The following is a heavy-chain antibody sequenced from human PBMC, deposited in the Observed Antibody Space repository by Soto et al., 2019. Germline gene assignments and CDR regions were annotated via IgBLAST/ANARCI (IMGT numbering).Heavy chain of an antibody. J-gene: IGHJ6*02. Sequence: SVKVSCKASGGTFSSYAISWVRQAPGQGLEWMGGIIPIFGTANYAQKFQGRVTITADESTSTAYMELSSLRSEDTAVYYCARAKPYCSGGSRYYYYGMDVWGQGTTVTVSS. CDR1: GGTFSSYA. CDR3: ARAKPYCSGGSRYYYYGMDV. CDR2: IIPIFGTA. D-gene: IGHD2-15*01. V-gene: IGHV1-69*13.